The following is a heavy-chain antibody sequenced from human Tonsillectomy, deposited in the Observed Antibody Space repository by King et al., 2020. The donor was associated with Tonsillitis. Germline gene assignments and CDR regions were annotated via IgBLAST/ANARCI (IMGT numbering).Heavy chain of an antibody. CDR2: ISWNSGSI. Sequence: VQLVESGGGLVQPGRSLRLSCAASGFALDDYAMHWVRQAPGKGLEWVSGISWNSGSIGYADSVKGRFTISRDNAKNSLYLEMNSLRAEDTALYYCAKTTTLPWFGESTLWYFDLWGRGTLVTVSS. CDR1: GFALDDYA. D-gene: IGHD3-10*01. V-gene: IGHV3-9*01. CDR3: AKTTTLPWFGESTLWYFDL. J-gene: IGHJ2*01.